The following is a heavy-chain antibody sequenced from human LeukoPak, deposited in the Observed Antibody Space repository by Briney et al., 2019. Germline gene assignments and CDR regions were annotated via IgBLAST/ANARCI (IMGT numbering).Heavy chain of an antibody. CDR1: GFTFSNYA. D-gene: IGHD3-16*01. CDR3: ARFGSTTFADF. CDR2: IIGDGSVT. J-gene: IGHJ4*02. Sequence: PGGSLRLSCAASGFTFSNYAMSWVRQAPGRGLVWVSRIIGDGSVTNYADSVKGRFTISRDNAKNTLYLQMNSLRAEDTAVYYCARFGSTTFADFWGQGTLVTVSS. V-gene: IGHV3-74*01.